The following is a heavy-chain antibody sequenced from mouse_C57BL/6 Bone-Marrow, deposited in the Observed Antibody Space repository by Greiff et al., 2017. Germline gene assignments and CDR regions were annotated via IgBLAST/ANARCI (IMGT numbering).Heavy chain of an antibody. CDR3: ARERNYGHYFDY. CDR1: GYTFTSYW. V-gene: IGHV1-64*01. J-gene: IGHJ2*01. CDR2: IHPNSGST. Sequence: QVQLQQPGAELVKPGASVKLSCKASGYTFTSYWMHWVKQRPGQGLEWIGMIHPNSGSTNYNEKFKSKATLTVDKSSSTAYMQLSSLTSEDSAVYYCARERNYGHYFDYWGQGTTLTVSS. D-gene: IGHD1-1*02.